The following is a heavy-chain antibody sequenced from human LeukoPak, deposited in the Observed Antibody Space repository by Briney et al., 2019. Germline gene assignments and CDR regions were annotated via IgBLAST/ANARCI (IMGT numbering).Heavy chain of an antibody. V-gene: IGHV4-59*01. J-gene: IGHJ6*03. Sequence: PSETLSLTCTVSGVSISSYYWSWIRQPPGKGLEWIGYIYYSGSTNYNPSLKSRVTISVDTSKNQFSLKLSSVTAADTAVYYCARARNRGAGHWVGYYYMDVWGKGTTVTVSS. CDR3: ARARNRGAGHWVGYYYMDV. CDR2: IYYSGST. CDR1: GVSISSYY. D-gene: IGHD6-19*01.